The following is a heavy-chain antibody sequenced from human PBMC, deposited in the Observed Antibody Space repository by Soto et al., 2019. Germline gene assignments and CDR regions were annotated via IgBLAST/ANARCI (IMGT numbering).Heavy chain of an antibody. Sequence: EVQLVESGGGLVKPGGSLTLSCAASGFTFSNYTMNWVRQAPGKGLAWVSSISRSSRNIYYADSVKGRFTISRDNAKNALYLHMNILRAGDTAVYYCARDLKVAGTNSFYYYGMDVWGQGTTVTVSS. CDR1: GFTFSNYT. D-gene: IGHD6-19*01. J-gene: IGHJ6*02. CDR3: ARDLKVAGTNSFYYYGMDV. CDR2: ISRSSRNI. V-gene: IGHV3-21*01.